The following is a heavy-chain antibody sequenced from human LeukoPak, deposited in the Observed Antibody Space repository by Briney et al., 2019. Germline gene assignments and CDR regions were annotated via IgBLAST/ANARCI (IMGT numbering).Heavy chain of an antibody. Sequence: SVKVSCKASGGTFSSYAISWVRQAPGQGLEWMGGIIPIFGAANYAQKFQGRVTITADKSTSTAYMELSSLRSEDTAVYYCAGAGTWVEYYFDYWGQGTLVTVSS. CDR3: AGAGTWVEYYFDY. CDR2: IIPIFGAA. CDR1: GGTFSSYA. D-gene: IGHD6-13*01. V-gene: IGHV1-69*06. J-gene: IGHJ4*02.